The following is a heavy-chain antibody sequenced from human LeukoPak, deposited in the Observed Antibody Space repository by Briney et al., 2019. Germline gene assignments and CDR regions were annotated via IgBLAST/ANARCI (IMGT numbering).Heavy chain of an antibody. Sequence: GGSLRLSCAASGFSFSSYGMHWVRQAPGKGLEWVAVIPYDGSNTYCADSVKGRFTISRDNSKNTLYLQMNSLRAEDSAVYYCAKNTKPTLVTPDFWGQGTLVTVSS. CDR1: GFSFSSYG. V-gene: IGHV3-30*18. D-gene: IGHD4-23*01. CDR2: IPYDGSNT. J-gene: IGHJ4*02. CDR3: AKNTKPTLVTPDF.